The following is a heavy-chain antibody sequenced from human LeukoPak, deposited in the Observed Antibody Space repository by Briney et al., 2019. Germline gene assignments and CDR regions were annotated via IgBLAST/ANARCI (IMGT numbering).Heavy chain of an antibody. J-gene: IGHJ4*02. CDR3: ASRAGYTGSWSAFDY. V-gene: IGHV3-7*05. CDR2: IKQDGSEK. CDR1: TFALNNYW. D-gene: IGHD6-13*01. Sequence: GGSLRLSCTASTFALNNYWMSWVRQAPGKGLEWVANIKQDGSEKYYVDSVKGRFTISRDNAKNSLYLQMNSLRAEDTAVYYCASRAGYTGSWSAFDYWGQGTLVTVSS.